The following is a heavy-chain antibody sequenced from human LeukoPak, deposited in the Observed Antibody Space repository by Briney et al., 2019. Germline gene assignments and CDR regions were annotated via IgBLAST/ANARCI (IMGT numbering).Heavy chain of an antibody. CDR3: ARDSTSYGDYTAFDI. D-gene: IGHD4-17*01. CDR2: ISSSSSYI. V-gene: IGHV3-21*01. J-gene: IGHJ3*02. Sequence: PGGSLRLSCAASGFTFSSYSMNWVRQAPGKGLEWVSSISSSSSYIYYADSAKGRFTISRDNAKNSLYLQMNSLRAEDTAVYYCARDSTSYGDYTAFDIWGQGTMVTVSS. CDR1: GFTFSSYS.